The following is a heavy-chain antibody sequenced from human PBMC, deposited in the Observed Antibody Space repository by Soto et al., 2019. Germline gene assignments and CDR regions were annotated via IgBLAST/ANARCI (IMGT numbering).Heavy chain of an antibody. V-gene: IGHV4-39*01. Sequence: LSLTCSVSGGSINSDDSFWGWVRQSPGKGLEWIGSLYYGGSTFYNPSLKSRVTISLDTSKNQFSLRLTSVTAADTAIYYCARQLPVGATSWFDPWGQGTLVTVSS. CDR3: ARQLPVGATSWFDP. CDR2: LYYGGST. CDR1: GGSINSDDSF. J-gene: IGHJ5*02. D-gene: IGHD1-26*01.